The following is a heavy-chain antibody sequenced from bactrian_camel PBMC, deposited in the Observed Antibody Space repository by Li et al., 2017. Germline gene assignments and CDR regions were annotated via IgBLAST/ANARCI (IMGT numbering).Heavy chain of an antibody. Sequence: VQLVESGGGLVQPGGSLRLSCAASGFTFSTNWMNWVRQAPGKGLEWVSTITSGGTTTHQADSVKGRFTISRDNAKNTLYLQLNSLKTEDTAIYYCAKTGDGGSWGEYDFWGKGTQVTVS. J-gene: IGHJ4*01. D-gene: IGHD6*01. V-gene: IGHV3S1*01. CDR3: AKTGDGGSWGEYDF. CDR2: ITSGGTTT. CDR1: GFTFSTNW.